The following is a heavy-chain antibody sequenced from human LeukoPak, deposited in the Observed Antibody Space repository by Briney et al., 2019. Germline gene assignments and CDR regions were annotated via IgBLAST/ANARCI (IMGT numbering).Heavy chain of an antibody. CDR3: ARARPFGGYLDV. Sequence: GGSLRLSCAAFGFTFSSFAMTWVRQAPGKGLEWVSGISDSGGSTYYADSVKGRFTISRDNSKNTVFLQMNSLRAEDTAVYYCARARPFGGYLDVWGQGTLVTVSS. D-gene: IGHD5-12*01. CDR2: ISDSGGST. J-gene: IGHJ4*02. V-gene: IGHV3-23*01. CDR1: GFTFSSFA.